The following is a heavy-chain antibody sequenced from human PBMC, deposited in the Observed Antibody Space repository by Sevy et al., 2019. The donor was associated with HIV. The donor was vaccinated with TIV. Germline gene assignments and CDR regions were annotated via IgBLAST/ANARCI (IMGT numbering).Heavy chain of an antibody. Sequence: SEILSLTCTVSGGSISGYYWSWIRQPAGKGLEWIGRMYSSGSTNYNPSLKSRVTMSVDASTNQFSLKLSSVPAADTAVHYCAGPYGSGSYNYWGQGTLVSVSS. CDR3: AGPYGSGSYNY. J-gene: IGHJ4*02. V-gene: IGHV4-4*07. D-gene: IGHD3-10*01. CDR2: MYSSGST. CDR1: GGSISGYY.